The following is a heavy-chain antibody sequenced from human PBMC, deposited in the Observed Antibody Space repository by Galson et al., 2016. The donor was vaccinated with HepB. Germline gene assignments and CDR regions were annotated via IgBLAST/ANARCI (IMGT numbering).Heavy chain of an antibody. J-gene: IGHJ1*01. CDR1: GFTVSSNY. CDR3: ATSAGGWKLEYFQH. CDR2: IYSGDKT. V-gene: IGHV3-53*01. D-gene: IGHD6-19*01. Sequence: SLRLSCAASGFTVSSNYVSWVRQAPGKGLEWVSVIYSGDKTYSGDSVKGRFTISRDNSKNTVYLHMNSLRVEDTAVYYCATSAGGWKLEYFQHWGRGTLVTVSS.